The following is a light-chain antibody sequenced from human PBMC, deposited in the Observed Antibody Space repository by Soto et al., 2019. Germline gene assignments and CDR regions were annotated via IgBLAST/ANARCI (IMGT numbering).Light chain of an antibody. Sequence: EIVLTQSPATLSVSPGERATLSCRASQSVSDNLAWYQQKPGQAPRLLIYGASTGASGIPARFSGSGSGTEFTLTISSLQPEDFAVYDCQQYNSWPLTFGPGTKVDI. CDR2: GAS. CDR1: QSVSDN. CDR3: QQYNSWPLT. V-gene: IGKV3-15*01. J-gene: IGKJ3*01.